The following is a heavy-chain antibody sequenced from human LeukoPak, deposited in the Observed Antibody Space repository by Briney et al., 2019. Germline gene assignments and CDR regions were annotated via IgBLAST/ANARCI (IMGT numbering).Heavy chain of an antibody. D-gene: IGHD6-13*01. CDR1: GYTFTGYY. V-gene: IGHV1-2*02. Sequence: GASVRVSCKASGYTFTGYYMHWVRQAPGQGLEWMGWINPNSDGTNYAQKFQGTVTMTRDTSISTAYMELSRLRSDDTAVYYCARSVAAAGTFRFDYWGQGTLVTVSS. J-gene: IGHJ4*02. CDR2: INPNSDGT. CDR3: ARSVAAAGTFRFDY.